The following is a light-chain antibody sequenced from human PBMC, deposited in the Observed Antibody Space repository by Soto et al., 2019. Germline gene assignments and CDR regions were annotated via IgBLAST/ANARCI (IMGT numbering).Light chain of an antibody. Sequence: IVLTQSPATLSLSPGESATLSCRASQSVSSYLAWYQQKPGQAPRLLIYDASNRATGIPARFSGSGSGTDFTLTISRIEPEDVAVYSCQQRSNWPPTVGQGTKLDI. CDR2: DAS. V-gene: IGKV3-11*01. CDR1: QSVSSY. CDR3: QQRSNWPPT. J-gene: IGKJ1*01.